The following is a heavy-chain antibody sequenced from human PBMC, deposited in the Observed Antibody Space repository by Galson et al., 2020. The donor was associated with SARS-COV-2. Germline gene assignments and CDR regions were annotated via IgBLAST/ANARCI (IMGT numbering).Heavy chain of an antibody. CDR3: ARPIPYDTDHDAFDL. CDR1: GGSMNTSSS. CDR2: IYYSGST. Sequence: ETSETLSLTCSVSGGSMNTSSSWTWIRQPPGKALEFIGNIYYSGSTFYNPSLKSRVTISGDTSKNQFSLKLTSVTAADTAVYYCARPIPYDTDHDAFDLWGHGTMLTVSS. D-gene: IGHD3-16*01. J-gene: IGHJ3*01. V-gene: IGHV4-39*01.